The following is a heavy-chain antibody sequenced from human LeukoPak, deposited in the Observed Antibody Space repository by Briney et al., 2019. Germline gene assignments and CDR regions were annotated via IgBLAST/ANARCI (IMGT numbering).Heavy chain of an antibody. Sequence: SVKVSCKASGGTFSSYAISWVRQAPGQGLEWMGGIIPIFGTANYAQKFQGRVTITADESTSTAYMELSSLRSEDTAVYYCARTAGDYGDYVYYYGMGVWGQGTTVTVSS. D-gene: IGHD4-17*01. CDR3: ARTAGDYGDYVYYYGMGV. V-gene: IGHV1-69*01. CDR2: IIPIFGTA. CDR1: GGTFSSYA. J-gene: IGHJ6*02.